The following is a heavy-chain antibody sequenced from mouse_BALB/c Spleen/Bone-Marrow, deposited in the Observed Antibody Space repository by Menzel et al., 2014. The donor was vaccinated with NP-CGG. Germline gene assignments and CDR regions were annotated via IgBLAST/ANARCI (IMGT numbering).Heavy chain of an antibody. V-gene: IGHV1S22*01. Sequence: GSELVRPGASVKLSCKASGYTFTSYWMHWVKQRPGQGLEWIGNIYPGTGSTNYDEKFKSKATLTVDTSSXTAYMQLSSLTSEDSAVYYCARWLLRDYWGQGTPLTVSS. J-gene: IGHJ2*01. CDR1: GYTFTSYW. CDR2: IYPGTGST. D-gene: IGHD2-3*01. CDR3: ARWLLRDY.